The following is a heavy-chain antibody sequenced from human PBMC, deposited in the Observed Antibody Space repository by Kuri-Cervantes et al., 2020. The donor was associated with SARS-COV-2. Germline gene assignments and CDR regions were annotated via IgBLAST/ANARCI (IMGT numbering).Heavy chain of an antibody. V-gene: IGHV1-46*01. CDR3: ARSSSSSVYYYYYMDA. CDR2: INPSGGST. D-gene: IGHD6-6*01. Sequence: ASVKVSCKASGYTFTSCYMHWVRQAPGQGLEWMGIINPSGGSTSYAQKFQGRVTMTRDTSTSTVYMELSSLRSKDTAVYYCARSSSSSVYYYYYMDAWGKGTTVTVSS. J-gene: IGHJ6*03. CDR1: GYTFTSCY.